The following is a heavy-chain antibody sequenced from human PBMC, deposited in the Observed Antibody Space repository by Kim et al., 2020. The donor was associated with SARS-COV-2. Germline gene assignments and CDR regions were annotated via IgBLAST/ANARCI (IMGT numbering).Heavy chain of an antibody. CDR1: GGTFSSYA. V-gene: IGHV1-69*13. D-gene: IGHD3-22*01. Sequence: SVKVSCKASGGTFSSYAISWVRQAPGQGLEWMGGIIPIFGTANYAQKFQGGVTITADESTSTAYMELSSLRPEDTAVYYCARWGENSDYYDSSGPDAFDIWGQGTMVTVSS. CDR2: IIPIFGTA. J-gene: IGHJ3*02. CDR3: ARWGENSDYYDSSGPDAFDI.